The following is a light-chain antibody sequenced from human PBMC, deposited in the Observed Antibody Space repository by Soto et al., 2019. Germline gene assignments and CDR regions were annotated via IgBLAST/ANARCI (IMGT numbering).Light chain of an antibody. J-gene: IGLJ7*01. CDR2: EVS. Sequence: SVLTQPASVSGSPGQSITISCTGTGSDVGGYNYVSWYQQHPGKAPKLMIYEVSNRPSGVSNRFSGSKSGNTASLTISGLQTEDEADYYCSSYTSISTAVFGGGTQLTVL. CDR1: GSDVGGYNY. V-gene: IGLV2-14*01. CDR3: SSYTSISTAV.